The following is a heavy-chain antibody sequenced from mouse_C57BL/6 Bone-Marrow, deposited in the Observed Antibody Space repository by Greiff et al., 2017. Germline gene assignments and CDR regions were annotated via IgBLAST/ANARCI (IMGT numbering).Heavy chain of an antibody. V-gene: IGHV5-9*01. CDR1: GFTFSSYT. Sequence: EVKLVESGGGLVKPGGSLKLSCAASGFTFSSYTMPWVRQTPEKRLEWVATINGGGGNTYYPDSVKGRFTISRDNARTTPYLHMSSLRSEDTALYYCARNLITTVVPFAYWGQGTLVTVSA. D-gene: IGHD1-1*01. CDR3: ARNLITTVVPFAY. J-gene: IGHJ3*01. CDR2: INGGGGNT.